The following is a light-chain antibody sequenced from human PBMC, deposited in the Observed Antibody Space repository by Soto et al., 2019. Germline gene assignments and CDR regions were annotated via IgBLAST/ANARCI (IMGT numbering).Light chain of an antibody. CDR1: QSVSSSY. Sequence: EIVLTQSPGPLSLSPGDRATLSCRASQSVSSSYLAWYQPKPGQAPRLLLSGASSRDTVIPDTFSGSGSGTDFTLTISRLEPEDFAVYYCQQYGSSPYNFGQGTKLEIK. CDR3: QQYGSSPYN. V-gene: IGKV3-20*01. CDR2: GAS. J-gene: IGKJ2*01.